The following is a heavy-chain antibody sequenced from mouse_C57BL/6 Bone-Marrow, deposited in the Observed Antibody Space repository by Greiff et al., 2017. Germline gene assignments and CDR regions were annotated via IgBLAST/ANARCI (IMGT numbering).Heavy chain of an antibody. CDR2: IDPSDSYT. CDR3: ASITTVVATGYYAMDY. CDR1: GYTFTSYW. D-gene: IGHD1-1*01. V-gene: IGHV1-50*01. Sequence: VQLQQPGAELVKPGASVKLSCKASGYTFTSYWMQWVKQRPGQGLEWIGEIDPSDSYTNYNQKLKGKATLTVDTSSSTAYMQLSSLTSEDSAVYYCASITTVVATGYYAMDYWGQGTSVTVSS. J-gene: IGHJ4*01.